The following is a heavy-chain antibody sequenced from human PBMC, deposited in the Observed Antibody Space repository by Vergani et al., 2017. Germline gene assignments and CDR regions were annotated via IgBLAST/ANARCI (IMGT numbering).Heavy chain of an antibody. D-gene: IGHD1-26*01. CDR2: ISSSSSYI. CDR1: GFTFSSYS. V-gene: IGHV3-21*01. CDR3: ARDREELENGMDV. Sequence: EVQLVESGGGLVKPGGSLRLSCAASGFTFSSYSMNWVRQAPGKGLEWVSSISSSSSYIYYADSVKGRFTISRDNAKNSLYLQMNSLRAEDTAVYYCARDREELENGMDVWGQGTTVIVSS. J-gene: IGHJ6*02.